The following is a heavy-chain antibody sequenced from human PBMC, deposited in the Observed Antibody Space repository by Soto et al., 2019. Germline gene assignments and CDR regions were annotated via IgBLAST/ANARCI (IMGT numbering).Heavy chain of an antibody. CDR2: ISGSGGST. CDR3: AKAHTAMEAFDY. V-gene: IGHV3-23*01. CDR1: GFTFISYA. Sequence: EVQLLESGGGLVQPGGSLRLSCAASGFTFISYAMSWVRQAPGKGLEWVSAISGSGGSTYYADSVKGRFTISRDNSKNTPYLQMNSLRAEDTAVYYCAKAHTAMEAFDYWGQGALVSVSS. J-gene: IGHJ4*02. D-gene: IGHD5-18*01.